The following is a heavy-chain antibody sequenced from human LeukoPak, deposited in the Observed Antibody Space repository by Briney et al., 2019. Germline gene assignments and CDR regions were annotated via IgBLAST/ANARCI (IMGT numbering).Heavy chain of an antibody. CDR3: ARVSWMNYFDY. CDR2: ISSSSSYI. CDR1: GFTFSSYS. D-gene: IGHD2-2*03. J-gene: IGHJ4*02. Sequence: GGSLRLSCAASGFTFSSYSMNWVRQVPGKGLEWVSSISSSSSYIYYADSVKGRFTISRDNAKNSLYLQMNSLRAEDTAVYYCARVSWMNYFDYWGQGTLVTVSS. V-gene: IGHV3-21*01.